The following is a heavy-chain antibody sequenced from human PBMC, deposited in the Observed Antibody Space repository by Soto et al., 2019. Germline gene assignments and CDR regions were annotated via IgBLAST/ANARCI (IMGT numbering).Heavy chain of an antibody. D-gene: IGHD6-19*01. V-gene: IGHV4-4*02. CDR1: SGSISSSNW. CDR3: AKPAVAGIPQINYYYYYGMDV. CDR2: IYHSGST. Sequence: SATLSLTCAVSSGSISSSNWWSWVRQPPGKGLEWIGEIYHSGSTNYNPSLKGRFTISRDNSKNTLYLQMNSLRAEDTAVYYCAKPAVAGIPQINYYYYYGMDVWGQGTTVTVSS. J-gene: IGHJ6*02.